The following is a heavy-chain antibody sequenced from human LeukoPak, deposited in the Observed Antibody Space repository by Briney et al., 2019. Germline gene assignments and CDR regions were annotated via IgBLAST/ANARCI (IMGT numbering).Heavy chain of an antibody. J-gene: IGHJ3*02. D-gene: IGHD6-6*01. Sequence: ASVKVSCKASGYTFTSYHIHWVRQAPGQGLEWTGWIYPYSGDTNYAQNFQGRVTMTRDTSISTAYMELSSLKSDDTAVYYCARDRNSGSSLDIWGQGTMLTVSS. V-gene: IGHV1-2*02. CDR1: GYTFTSYH. CDR3: ARDRNSGSSLDI. CDR2: IYPYSGDT.